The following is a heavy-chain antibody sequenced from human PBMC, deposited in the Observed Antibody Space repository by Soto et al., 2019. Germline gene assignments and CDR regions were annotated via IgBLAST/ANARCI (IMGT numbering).Heavy chain of an antibody. CDR2: ISGSGGST. V-gene: IGHV3-23*01. D-gene: IGHD4-17*01. CDR3: AKDGSFMTTVTKMGF. Sequence: EVQLLESGGGLVQPGGSLRLSCAASGFTFSGYAMSWVRKAQGKGLGWVSVISGSGGSTYYADSVKGRFTISRDNSKNTLYLQMNSLRAEDTAVYYCAKDGSFMTTVTKMGFWGQGTLVTVSS. J-gene: IGHJ4*02. CDR1: GFTFSGYA.